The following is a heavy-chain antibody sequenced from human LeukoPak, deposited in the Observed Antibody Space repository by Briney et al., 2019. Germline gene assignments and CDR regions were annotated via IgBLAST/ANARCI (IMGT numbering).Heavy chain of an antibody. D-gene: IGHD3-3*01. Sequence: GASVKVSCKASGYTFTSHATNWVRQAPGQGLEWMGWINTNTGNPTYAQGFTGRFVFPLDTSVNTAYLQISSLKAEDSAVYYCARWPSFGVLDDWGRGTLVTVSS. J-gene: IGHJ4*02. CDR3: ARWPSFGVLDD. CDR1: GYTFTSHA. CDR2: INTNTGNP. V-gene: IGHV7-4-1*02.